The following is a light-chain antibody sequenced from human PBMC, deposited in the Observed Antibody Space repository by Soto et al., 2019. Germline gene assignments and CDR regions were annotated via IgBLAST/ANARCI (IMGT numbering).Light chain of an antibody. J-gene: IGLJ3*02. CDR1: SSNIGSNY. CDR2: SNN. CDR3: STWDDRLTGWV. V-gene: IGLV1-47*02. Sequence: QSVLTQPPSASGTPGQRVTISCSGSSSNIGSNYVYWYRQLPGTAPKLLIYSNNQRPSGVPDRFSGSKSGTSASLAISGLQSEDEADYYCSTWDDRLTGWVFGGGTKVTVL.